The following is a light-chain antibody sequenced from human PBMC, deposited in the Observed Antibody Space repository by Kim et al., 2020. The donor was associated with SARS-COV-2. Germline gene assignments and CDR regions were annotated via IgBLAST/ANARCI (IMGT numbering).Light chain of an antibody. Sequence: APGKTARITCGGNNIGSKSVHWYQKKPGQAPVLVIYYDSDRPSGIPERFSGSNSGNTATLTISRVEAGDEADYYCQVWESSSDHVVFGGGTQLTVL. CDR2: YDS. V-gene: IGLV3-21*01. CDR1: NIGSKS. J-gene: IGLJ2*01. CDR3: QVWESSSDHVV.